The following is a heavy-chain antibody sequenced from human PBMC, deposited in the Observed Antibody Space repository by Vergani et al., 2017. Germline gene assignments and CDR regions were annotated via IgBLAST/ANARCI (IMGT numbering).Heavy chain of an antibody. CDR1: GFTFSNYS. V-gene: IGHV3-30*02. Sequence: QVQLVESGGGVVQPGGSLRLSCAASGFTFSNYSMHWVRQAPGKGLEWVAFIRYDGSNKYYADSVKGRFTISRDNSKNTLYLQMNSLRTEDTAVYYCRGDDIVVVPAAKEDYWGQGTLVTVSS. CDR3: RGDDIVVVPAAKEDY. CDR2: IRYDGSNK. D-gene: IGHD2-2*01. J-gene: IGHJ4*02.